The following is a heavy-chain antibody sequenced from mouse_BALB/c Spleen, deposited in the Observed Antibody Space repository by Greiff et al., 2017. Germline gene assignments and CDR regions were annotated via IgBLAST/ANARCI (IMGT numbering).Heavy chain of an antibody. CDR2: ISDGGSYT. Sequence: EVKVVESGGGLVKPGGSLKLSCAASGFTFSDYYMYWVRQTPEKRLEWVATISDGGSYTYYPDSVKGRFTISRDNAKNNLYLQMSSLKSEDTAMYYCARAYGSHWYFDVWGAGTTVTVSS. D-gene: IGHD1-1*01. J-gene: IGHJ1*01. CDR3: ARAYGSHWYFDV. V-gene: IGHV5-4*02. CDR1: GFTFSDYY.